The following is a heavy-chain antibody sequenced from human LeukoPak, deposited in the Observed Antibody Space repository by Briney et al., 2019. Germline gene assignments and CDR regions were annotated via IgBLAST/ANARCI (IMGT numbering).Heavy chain of an antibody. CDR1: GFTFDDYG. CDR2: IDWNGGTT. CDR3: TRGGPYRYCSSASCFSDF. V-gene: IGHV3-20*04. J-gene: IGHJ4*02. Sequence: GGSLRLSCAASGFTFDDYGMSWVRQAPGQGLEWVSVIDWNGGTTGYADSVKGRFTISRDNAKNSLYLQMNSLRVDDTALYYCTRGGPYRYCSSASCFSDFWGQGTLVTVSS. D-gene: IGHD2-15*01.